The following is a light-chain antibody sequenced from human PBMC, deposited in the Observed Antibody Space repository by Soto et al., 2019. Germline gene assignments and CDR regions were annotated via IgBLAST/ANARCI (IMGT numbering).Light chain of an antibody. CDR1: QSISSN. Sequence: DIQITQSPSSLPASVGDRVTITCRAGQSISSNVNWYQQRPGKAPELLIFAASSLQSGVPSRFSGSGSGTDFTLTISSHQPADFAADYCQQSYSTPFTFGPWTRVDLK. CDR2: AAS. CDR3: QQSYSTPFT. V-gene: IGKV1-39*01. J-gene: IGKJ3*01.